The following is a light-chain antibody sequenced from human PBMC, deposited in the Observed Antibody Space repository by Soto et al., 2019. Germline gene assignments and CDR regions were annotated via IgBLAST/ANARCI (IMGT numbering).Light chain of an antibody. V-gene: IGLV1-44*01. Sequence: QAVVTQPPSASGTPGQRVTISCSGSSSNIGSYTVNWYQQLPGTAPKLLIYSNNQRPSGVPDRFSGSKSGTSASLAISGLQSEDEADYYCAAWDDSLNGPDYVFGTGTKLTVL. CDR1: SSNIGSYT. J-gene: IGLJ1*01. CDR3: AAWDDSLNGPDYV. CDR2: SNN.